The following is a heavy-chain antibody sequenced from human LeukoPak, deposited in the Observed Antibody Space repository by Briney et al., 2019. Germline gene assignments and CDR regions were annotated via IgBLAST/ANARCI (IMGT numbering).Heavy chain of an antibody. V-gene: IGHV1-18*01. CDR3: ARMVVVAATLMGYFDL. CDR1: GYTITTYG. CDR2: ISGYNGNT. Sequence: ASVKVSCKSSGYTITTYGISWVRQAPGQGLEWMGWISGYNGNTNYAQKFQGKVTMTTDTSTSTVYMELRSLRSDDTAVYYCARMVVVAATLMGYFDLWGRGTLVTVSS. J-gene: IGHJ2*01. D-gene: IGHD2-15*01.